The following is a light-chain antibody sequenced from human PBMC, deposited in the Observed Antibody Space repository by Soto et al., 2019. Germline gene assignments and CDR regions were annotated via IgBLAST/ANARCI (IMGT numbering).Light chain of an antibody. CDR2: GAS. CDR3: QQYGSSPTYT. Sequence: EIVLTQSPGTLSLSPGERATLSCRASQSVSSSYLAWYQQKPGQAPRLLIYGASSRATGIPDRFSGSESGTDFNLTISRLEPEDFAVYYCQQYGSSPTYTFGQGTKLEIK. CDR1: QSVSSSY. J-gene: IGKJ2*01. V-gene: IGKV3-20*01.